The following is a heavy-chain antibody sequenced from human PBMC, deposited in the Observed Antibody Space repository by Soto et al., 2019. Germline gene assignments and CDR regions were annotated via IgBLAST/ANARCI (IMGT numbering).Heavy chain of an antibody. V-gene: IGHV1-3*01. J-gene: IGHJ4*02. D-gene: IGHD2-8*01. Sequence: ASVKVSCKASGYTFADYPIYWVRQAPGQRLEWMGWISAGTGSTRYSQNFQGRVTISRDTSASSVYMELSRLTSEDTAIYYCAKWSPMTYFDYRGQGTLVTVSS. CDR1: GYTFADYP. CDR3: AKWSPMTYFDY. CDR2: ISAGTGST.